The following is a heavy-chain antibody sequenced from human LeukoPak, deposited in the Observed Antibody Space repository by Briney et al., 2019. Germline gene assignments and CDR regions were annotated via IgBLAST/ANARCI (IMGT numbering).Heavy chain of an antibody. CDR3: XXXXXXAMVLYYFDY. CDR2: IKQDGSEK. Sequence: GGSLRLSCAASGFTFSSYWMSWVRQAPGKGLEWVANIKQDGSEKYYVDSVKGRFTISRDNAKNSLYLQMNSLRAEDTAVYYCXXXXXXAMVLYYFDYWGQGTLVTVSS. J-gene: IGHJ4*02. CDR1: GFTFSSYW. V-gene: IGHV3-7*03. D-gene: IGHD5-18*01.